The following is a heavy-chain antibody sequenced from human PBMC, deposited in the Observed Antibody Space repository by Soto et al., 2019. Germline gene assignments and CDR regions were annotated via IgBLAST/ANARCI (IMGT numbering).Heavy chain of an antibody. V-gene: IGHV3-23*01. CDR3: ARTRPDYSGSYPRWFDP. D-gene: IGHD1-26*01. CDR1: GFTFDDYA. Sequence: GGSLRLSCVTSGFTFDDYAITWLRQAPGKGLEWVCSISSSGSDTRCAGSVKGRFTISRDSSQSTVYLQMNSLRDEDTAVYYCARTRPDYSGSYPRWFDPWGQGTMVTVSS. CDR2: ISSSGSDT. J-gene: IGHJ5*02.